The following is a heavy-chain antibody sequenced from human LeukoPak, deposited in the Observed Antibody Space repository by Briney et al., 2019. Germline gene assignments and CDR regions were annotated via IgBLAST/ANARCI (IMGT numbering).Heavy chain of an antibody. CDR3: AREARYYDSSGYYYVRSYDY. Sequence: GGSLRLSCAASGFTFSSHWMHWVRQAPGKGPEWVSYISGSSSTIYYADSVKGRFTISRDNAKNSLYLQMNSLRAEDTAVYYCAREARYYDSSGYYYVRSYDYWGQGTLVTVSS. D-gene: IGHD3-22*01. CDR2: ISGSSSTI. V-gene: IGHV3-48*04. CDR1: GFTFSSHW. J-gene: IGHJ4*02.